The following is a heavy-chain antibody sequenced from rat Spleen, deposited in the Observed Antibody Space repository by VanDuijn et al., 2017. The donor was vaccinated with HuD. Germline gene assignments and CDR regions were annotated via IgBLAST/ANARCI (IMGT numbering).Heavy chain of an antibody. CDR2: ISPSGVT. J-gene: IGHJ2*01. Sequence: EVQLVESGGGLVQPGRSLKLSCAASGFTFSDYYMAWVRQAPKKGLEWVATISPSGVTYYRDSVKGRFTISRDNAKSTLYLQMDFLRSEDTASYYCVRHGYTRYYFDYWGQGVMVTVSS. CDR3: VRHGYTRYYFDY. CDR1: GFTFSDYY. D-gene: IGHD1-5*01. V-gene: IGHV5-25*01.